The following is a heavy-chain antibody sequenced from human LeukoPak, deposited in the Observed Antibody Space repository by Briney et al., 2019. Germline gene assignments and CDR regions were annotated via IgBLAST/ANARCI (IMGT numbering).Heavy chain of an antibody. CDR1: GGSISSYY. Sequence: PSETLSLTCTVSGGSISSYYWSWIRQPPGKGLEWIGYIYYSGSTNYNPSLKSRVTISVDTSKNQFSLKLSSVTAADTAAYYCAREDYGGNSNYFDYWGQGTLVTVSS. V-gene: IGHV4-59*01. D-gene: IGHD4-23*01. CDR2: IYYSGST. CDR3: AREDYGGNSNYFDY. J-gene: IGHJ4*02.